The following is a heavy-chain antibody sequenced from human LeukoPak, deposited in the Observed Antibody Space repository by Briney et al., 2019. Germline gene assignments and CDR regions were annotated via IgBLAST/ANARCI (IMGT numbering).Heavy chain of an antibody. CDR2: IKQDGSEK. CDR1: GFTFSTYW. Sequence: SGGSLRLSCAASGFTFSTYWMGWVRQAPGKGLEWVAKIKQDGSEKDHVDSVKGRFTISRDNAKNSLYLQLNSLRAEDTAVYYCARGRRDSSGDCYVAFDIWGQGTMVTVSS. V-gene: IGHV3-7*01. CDR3: ARGRRDSSGDCYVAFDI. J-gene: IGHJ3*02. D-gene: IGHD2-21*02.